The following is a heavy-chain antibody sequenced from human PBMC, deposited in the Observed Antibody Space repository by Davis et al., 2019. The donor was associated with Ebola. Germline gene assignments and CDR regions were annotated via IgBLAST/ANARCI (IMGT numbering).Heavy chain of an antibody. CDR2: ISATGSST. V-gene: IGHV3-66*02. CDR3: ARSSMRIDY. J-gene: IGHJ4*02. CDR1: GFTVSSNY. D-gene: IGHD6-13*01. Sequence: GGSLRLSCAASGFTVSSNYMSWVRQAPGKGLEWVSTISATGSSTYYADSVKGRFTISRDNSKNTLYLQMNSLRAEDTAVYYCARSSMRIDYWGQGTLVTVSS.